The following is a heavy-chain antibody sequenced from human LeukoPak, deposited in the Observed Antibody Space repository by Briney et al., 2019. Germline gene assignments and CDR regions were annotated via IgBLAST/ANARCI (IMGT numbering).Heavy chain of an antibody. D-gene: IGHD4-17*01. CDR3: AGGGLDYGDLAEYFQH. CDR2: IYPGDSDT. V-gene: IGHV5-51*01. Sequence: GESLKISCKGSGYSFTSYWIGWVRQMPGKGLEWMGIIYPGDSDTRYSPSFQGQVTISADKSISTAYLQWSSLKASDTAMYYCAGGGLDYGDLAEYFQHWGQGTLVTVSS. CDR1: GYSFTSYW. J-gene: IGHJ1*01.